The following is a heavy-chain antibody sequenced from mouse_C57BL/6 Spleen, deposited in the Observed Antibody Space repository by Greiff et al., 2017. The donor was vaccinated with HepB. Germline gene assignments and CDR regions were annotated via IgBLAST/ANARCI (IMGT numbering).Heavy chain of an antibody. CDR2: IDPFASYT. Sequence: QVHVKQPGAELVKPGASVKLSCKASGYTFTSYWMQWVKQRPGQGLEWIGEIDPFASYTNYNQKFKGKATLTVDTSSSTAYMQLSSLTSEDSAVYYCARSTMVTTPAWFAYWGQGTLVTVSA. V-gene: IGHV1-50*01. CDR3: ARSTMVTTPAWFAY. D-gene: IGHD2-2*01. J-gene: IGHJ3*01. CDR1: GYTFTSYW.